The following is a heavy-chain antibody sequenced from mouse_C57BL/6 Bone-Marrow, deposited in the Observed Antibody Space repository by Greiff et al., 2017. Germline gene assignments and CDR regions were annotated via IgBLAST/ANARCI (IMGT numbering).Heavy chain of an antibody. J-gene: IGHJ4*01. V-gene: IGHV1-69*01. D-gene: IGHD2-5*01. Sequence: QVQLKQPGAELVMPGASVQLSCKASGYTFTSYWMHWVKQRPGQGLEWIGEIDPSDSYTNYNQQFKGKSTLTVDQSSSTAYMQLSSLTSEDSAVYYCAREGYSNYPHYYAMDYWGQGTSVTVSS. CDR3: AREGYSNYPHYYAMDY. CDR1: GYTFTSYW. CDR2: IDPSDSYT.